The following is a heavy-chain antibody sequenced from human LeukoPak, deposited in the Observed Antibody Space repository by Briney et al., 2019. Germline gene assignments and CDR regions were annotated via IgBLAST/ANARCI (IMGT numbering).Heavy chain of an antibody. V-gene: IGHV3-23*01. J-gene: IGHJ4*02. CDR2: ISDNSGNT. CDR1: GFTFSSYA. Sequence: GGSLRLSCAASGFTFSSYAMSWVRQAPGQGLEWISAISDNSGNTYYADSVKGRFTISRDNSENTLYLQMNSLRAEDTALYYCSNGRTSSGTLQHDYWGQGTLVTVSS. CDR3: SNGRTSSGTLQHDY. D-gene: IGHD6-19*01.